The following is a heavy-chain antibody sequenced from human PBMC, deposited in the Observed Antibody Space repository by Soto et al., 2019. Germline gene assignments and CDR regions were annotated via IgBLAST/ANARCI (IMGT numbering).Heavy chain of an antibody. V-gene: IGHV3-74*01. D-gene: IGHD1-26*01. J-gene: IGHJ4*02. CDR2: IDGAAATT. CDR3: ARGGAMGVDY. Sequence: GESLKISCTASGFTFNNKWMHWVRQAPGKGLVWLSRIDGAAATTNYADPVKGRFTISRDNAKNIVFLHVNGLTDEDTAVYYCARGGAMGVDYWGQGTLVTVSS. CDR1: GFTFNNKW.